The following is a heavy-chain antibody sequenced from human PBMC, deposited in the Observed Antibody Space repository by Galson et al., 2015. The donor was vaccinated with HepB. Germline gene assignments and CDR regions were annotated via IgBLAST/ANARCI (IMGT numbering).Heavy chain of an antibody. CDR1: GFTFTSSA. D-gene: IGHD4-17*01. CDR3: AALAHYGDYFYWYFDL. CDR2: IVVGSGNT. V-gene: IGHV1-58*02. Sequence: SVKVSCKASGFTFTSSAMQWVRQARGQRLEWIGWIVVGSGNTNYAQKFQERATITRDMSTSTAYMELSSLRSEDTAVYYCAALAHYGDYFYWYFDLWGRGTLVTVSS. J-gene: IGHJ2*01.